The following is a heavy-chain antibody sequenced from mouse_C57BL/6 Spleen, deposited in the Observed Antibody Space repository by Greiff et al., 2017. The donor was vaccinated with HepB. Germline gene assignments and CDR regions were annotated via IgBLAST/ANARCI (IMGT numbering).Heavy chain of an antibody. J-gene: IGHJ3*01. Sequence: VQLQQSGPELVKPGASVKISCKASGYAFSSSWMNWVKQRPGKGLEWIGRIYPGDGDTNYNGKFKGKATLTADKSSSTAYMQLSSLTSEDSAVDFCAPYSNYGGGFAYWGQGTLVTVSA. CDR1: GYAFSSSW. V-gene: IGHV1-82*01. CDR3: APYSNYGGGFAY. CDR2: IYPGDGDT. D-gene: IGHD2-5*01.